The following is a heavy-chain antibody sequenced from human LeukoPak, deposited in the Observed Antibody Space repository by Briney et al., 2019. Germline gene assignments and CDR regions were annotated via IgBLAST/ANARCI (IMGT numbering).Heavy chain of an antibody. CDR2: MNLNSGNT. J-gene: IGHJ4*02. Sequence: ASVKVSCKASGYTFTSYDINWVRQATGQGPEWMGWMNLNSGNTGYAQKFQGRVTMTRNTSISTAYMELSSLRSEDTAVYYCAREMAGYCSGGSCWGQGTLVTVSS. V-gene: IGHV1-8*01. D-gene: IGHD2-15*01. CDR1: GYTFTSYD. CDR3: AREMAGYCSGGSC.